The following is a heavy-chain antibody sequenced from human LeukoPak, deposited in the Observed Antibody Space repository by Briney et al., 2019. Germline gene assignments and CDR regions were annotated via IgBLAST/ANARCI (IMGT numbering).Heavy chain of an antibody. D-gene: IGHD3-16*02. CDR1: GGSISSGGYY. Sequence: SETLSLTCTVSGGSISSGGYYWSWIRQHPGKGLEWIGYIYYSGSTYYNPSLKSRVTISVDTSKNQFSLKLSSVTAADTAVYYCARRQYGYDYVWGSYHNDAFDIWGQGTMVTVSS. J-gene: IGHJ3*02. CDR2: IYYSGST. V-gene: IGHV4-31*03. CDR3: ARRQYGYDYVWGSYHNDAFDI.